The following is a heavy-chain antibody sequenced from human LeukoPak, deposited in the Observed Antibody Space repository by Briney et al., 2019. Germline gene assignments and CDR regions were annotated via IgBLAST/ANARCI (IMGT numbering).Heavy chain of an antibody. D-gene: IGHD2-2*01. J-gene: IGHJ4*02. CDR3: ARDIPAAIPRGYFDY. V-gene: IGHV3-21*01. CDR2: ISDSGSYI. CDR1: GFTFSTYS. Sequence: PGGSLRLSCAASGFTFSTYSLNWVRQAPGKGLEWVSSISDSGSYIYYADSVKGRFTISRDNAKNSLYLQMNSLRAEDTAIYYCARDIPAAIPRGYFDYWGQGTLVTVSS.